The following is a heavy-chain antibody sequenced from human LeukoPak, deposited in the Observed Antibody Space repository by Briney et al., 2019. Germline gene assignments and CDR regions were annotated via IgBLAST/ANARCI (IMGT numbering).Heavy chain of an antibody. J-gene: IGHJ5*02. CDR3: ARSWMVRGLSNWFDP. Sequence: SETLSLTCAVYGGSFSGYYWSWIRQPPGKGLEWIGEINHSGSTNYNPSLKSRVTISVDTSKNQFSLKLNSVTAADTAVYYCARSWMVRGLSNWFDPWGQGTLVTVSS. V-gene: IGHV4-34*01. CDR2: INHSGST. CDR1: GGSFSGYY. D-gene: IGHD3-10*01.